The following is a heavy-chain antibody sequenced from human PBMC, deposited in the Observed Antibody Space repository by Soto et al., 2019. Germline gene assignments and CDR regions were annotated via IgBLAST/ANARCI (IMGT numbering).Heavy chain of an antibody. CDR2: INHSGST. CDR1: GGSFSGYY. CDR3: ARGAQRWLQLRGNDAFDI. J-gene: IGHJ3*02. V-gene: IGHV4-34*01. D-gene: IGHD5-12*01. Sequence: QVQLQHWGAGLLKPSETLSLTCAVYGGSFSGYYWSWIRQPPGKGLEWIGEINHSGSTNYNPSLKSRVKISVDTSKNQFSLKVSSVTAADTALYYCARGAQRWLQLRGNDAFDIWGQGTMVTVSS.